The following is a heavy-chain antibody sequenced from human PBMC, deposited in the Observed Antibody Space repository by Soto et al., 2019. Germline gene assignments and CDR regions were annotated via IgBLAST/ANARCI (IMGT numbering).Heavy chain of an antibody. Sequence: ASVKVSCKASGYTFSTYYMHWVRQAPGQGYEWMGIINPSGGSTTYAQKFQGRVTMTRDTSTTTVYMELSSLKSEDTAVYHCAKLGPYGSESYSFRYNWIDPWGQGTLVTSPQ. CDR2: INPSGGST. CDR1: GYTFSTYY. CDR3: AKLGPYGSESYSFRYNWIDP. J-gene: IGHJ5*02. D-gene: IGHD3-10*01. V-gene: IGHV1-46*01.